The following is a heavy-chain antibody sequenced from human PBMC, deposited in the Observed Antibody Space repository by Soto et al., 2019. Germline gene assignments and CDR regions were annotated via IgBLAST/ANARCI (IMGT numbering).Heavy chain of an antibody. J-gene: IGHJ6*02. CDR1: AGTFSSYA. Sequence: SSVNVSCKASAGTFSSYAISWVRQAPGQGLEWMGGIIPIFGTANYAQKFQGRVTITADESTSTAYMELSSLRSGDTAVYYCARAFRRPTLYYYYYGMNVWGQG. D-gene: IGHD6-6*01. CDR2: IIPIFGTA. CDR3: ARAFRRPTLYYYYYGMNV. V-gene: IGHV1-69*13.